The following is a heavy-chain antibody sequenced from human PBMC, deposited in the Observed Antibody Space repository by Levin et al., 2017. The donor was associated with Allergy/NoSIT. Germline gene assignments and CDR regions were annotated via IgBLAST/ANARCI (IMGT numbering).Heavy chain of an antibody. CDR1: GGTFSSYA. CDR3: ARAKYYDFWSGYSGLFDY. J-gene: IGHJ4*02. Sequence: KISCKASGGTFSSYAISWVRQAPGQGLEWMGGIIPIFGTANYAQKFQGRVTITADESTSTAYMELSSLRSEDTAVYYCARAKYYDFWSGYSGLFDYWGQGTLVTVSS. V-gene: IGHV1-69*01. CDR2: IIPIFGTA. D-gene: IGHD3-3*01.